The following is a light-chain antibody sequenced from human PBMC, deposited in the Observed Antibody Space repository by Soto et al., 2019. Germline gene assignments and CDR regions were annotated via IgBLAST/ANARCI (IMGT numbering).Light chain of an antibody. V-gene: IGLV2-14*03. Sequence: QSVLTERGSGTGSPGQSITISYNGTSSDGGGYNYVSWYQHHPGKAPNLMIYDVYNRPSGVSNRFSGSKSGNTASLTISGLQADDEADYYCSSYTRSGTDVVFGGGTKVTVL. CDR3: SSYTRSGTDVV. CDR1: SSDGGGYNY. J-gene: IGLJ2*01. CDR2: DVY.